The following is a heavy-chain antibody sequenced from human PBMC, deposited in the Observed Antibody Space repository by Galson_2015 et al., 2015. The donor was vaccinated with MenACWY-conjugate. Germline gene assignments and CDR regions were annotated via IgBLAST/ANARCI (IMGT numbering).Heavy chain of an antibody. V-gene: IGHV3-21*01. CDR3: ARDDGAIAVAGPRASGVP. D-gene: IGHD6-19*01. CDR2: ISSSSSYI. Sequence: SLRLSCAASGFTFSSYSMNWVRQAPGKGLEWVSSISSSSSYIYYADSVKSRFTISRDNAKNSLYLQMNSLRAEDTAVYYCARDDGAIAVAGPRASGVPWGQGTMVTVSS. CDR1: GFTFSSYS. J-gene: IGHJ3*01.